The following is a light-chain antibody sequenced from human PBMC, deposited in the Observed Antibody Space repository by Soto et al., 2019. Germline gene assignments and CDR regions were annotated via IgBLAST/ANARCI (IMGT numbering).Light chain of an antibody. Sequence: QSALTQPASVSGSPGQSITISCTGTSSDVGSYNLVSWYQQHPGKAPKLMIYEGSKRPSGVSNRFSGSKSGYTASLTISGLQAEDEADYYCSSYTTSSTVVFGGGTKLTVL. V-gene: IGLV2-14*02. J-gene: IGLJ2*01. CDR2: EGS. CDR1: SSDVGSYNL. CDR3: SSYTTSSTVV.